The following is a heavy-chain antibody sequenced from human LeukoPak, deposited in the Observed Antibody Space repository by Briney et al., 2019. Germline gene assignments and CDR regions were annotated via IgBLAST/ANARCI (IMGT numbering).Heavy chain of an antibody. V-gene: IGHV3-23*01. J-gene: IGHJ4*02. Sequence: PGGSLRLSCAASGFTFSSYAVSWVRQAPGKGLEWVSAISGSGGSTYYADSVKGRFTISRDNSKNTLYLQMNSLRAEDTAIYYCAKSTSYYYDSSDPYYFDYWGQGTLVTVSS. CDR1: GFTFSSYA. D-gene: IGHD3-22*01. CDR2: ISGSGGST. CDR3: AKSTSYYYDSSDPYYFDY.